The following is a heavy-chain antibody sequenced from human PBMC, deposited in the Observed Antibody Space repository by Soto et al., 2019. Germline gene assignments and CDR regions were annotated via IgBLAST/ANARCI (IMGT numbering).Heavy chain of an antibody. CDR2: ISAYNGNT. D-gene: IGHD1-26*01. J-gene: IGHJ6*02. Sequence: VKVACKASGYTFTSYGISWVRQAPGQGLEWMGWISAYNGNTNYAQKLQGRVTMTTDTSTSTAYMELRSLRYDDTAVYYCARGLVGATTGMDVWGQGTTVTVSS. CDR3: ARGLVGATTGMDV. CDR1: GYTFTSYG. V-gene: IGHV1-18*04.